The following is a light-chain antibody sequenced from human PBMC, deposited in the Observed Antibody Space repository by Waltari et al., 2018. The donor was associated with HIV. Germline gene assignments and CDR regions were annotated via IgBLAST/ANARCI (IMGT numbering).Light chain of an antibody. J-gene: IGKJ1*01. CDR1: QSISTY. V-gene: IGKV1-39*01. CDR2: IGN. CDR3: QQIYSTLWT. Sequence: DIQRTQSPSSLSASVGDRVTISCRASQSISTYLNWYQQKPGRAPKILIDIGNILQGGCPSRFSGSGSGTDFTLSISSLQPEDFGTYYCQQIYSTLWTFGPGTKV.